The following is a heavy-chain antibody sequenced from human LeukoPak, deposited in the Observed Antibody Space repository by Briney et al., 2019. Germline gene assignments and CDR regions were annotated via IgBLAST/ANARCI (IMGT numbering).Heavy chain of an antibody. D-gene: IGHD3-3*01. CDR3: SVLRFLEWLKGRKFDH. Sequence: SVKVSCKASGGTFNSYAINWVRQAPGQGLEWMGRIFPIFGTANYAQKFQGRVTVTTDESTNTAYMELSSLRSEDTAVYYWSVLRFLEWLKGRKFDHWGQGTLVTVSS. V-gene: IGHV1-69*05. CDR2: IFPIFGTA. CDR1: GGTFNSYA. J-gene: IGHJ5*02.